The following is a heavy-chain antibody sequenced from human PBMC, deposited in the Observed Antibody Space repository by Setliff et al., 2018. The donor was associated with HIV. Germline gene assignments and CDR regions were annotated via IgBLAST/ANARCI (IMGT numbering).Heavy chain of an antibody. D-gene: IGHD3-9*01. Sequence: ASVKVSCKASGYTFTGYYMHWVRQAPGQGLEWMGWINPNSGGTNYAQMFQGRVTMTRDTSITTAYMEVSRLTSDDTAVYYCASGRKKNYDLLTGYYRILGVDFDYWGQGTLVTVSS. CDR1: GYTFTGYY. CDR3: ASGRKKNYDLLTGYYRILGVDFDY. CDR2: INPNSGGT. J-gene: IGHJ4*02. V-gene: IGHV1-2*02.